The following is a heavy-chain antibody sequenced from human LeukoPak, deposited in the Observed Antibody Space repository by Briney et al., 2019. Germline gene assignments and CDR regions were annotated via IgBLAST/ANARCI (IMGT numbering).Heavy chain of an antibody. CDR1: GGSFSAYY. V-gene: IGHV4-34*01. CDR3: ARGLRGGDSS. Sequence: PSETLSLTCAVYGGSFSAYYWSWIRQPPGKGLEWIGEINHSGSTNYSPSLKSRVTMSIDTSKNQFSLRLSSATAADTAVYYCARGLRGGDSSWGQGTLVTVSS. D-gene: IGHD2-21*02. J-gene: IGHJ5*02. CDR2: INHSGST.